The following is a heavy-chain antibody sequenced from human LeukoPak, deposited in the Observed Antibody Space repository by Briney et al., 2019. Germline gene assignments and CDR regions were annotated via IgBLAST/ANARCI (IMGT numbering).Heavy chain of an antibody. CDR1: GFTFSGYA. Sequence: GGSLRLSCAASGFTFSGYAMSWVRQAPGKGLEWVSAISGSGGSTYYADSVKGRFTISRDNSKNTLYLQMNSLRAEDTAVYYCAKVRQWLVRGTFDYWGQGTLVTVSS. D-gene: IGHD6-19*01. CDR3: AKVRQWLVRGTFDY. CDR2: ISGSGGST. V-gene: IGHV3-23*01. J-gene: IGHJ4*02.